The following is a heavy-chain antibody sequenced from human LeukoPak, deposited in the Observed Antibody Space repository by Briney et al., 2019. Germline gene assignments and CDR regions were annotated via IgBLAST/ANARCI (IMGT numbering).Heavy chain of an antibody. CDR2: LSSGGSHT. V-gene: IGHV3-23*01. Sequence: GGSLRLSCAASGFTFSGYSMSWVRQAPGKGLEWVSTLSSGGSHTDYADAVKGRFTISRDYSKNTMYLQMASLRAEDTAVYYCAKLPLWWSFFDYWGQGTLVTVSS. J-gene: IGHJ4*02. CDR3: AKLPLWWSFFDY. CDR1: GFTFSGYS. D-gene: IGHD2-15*01.